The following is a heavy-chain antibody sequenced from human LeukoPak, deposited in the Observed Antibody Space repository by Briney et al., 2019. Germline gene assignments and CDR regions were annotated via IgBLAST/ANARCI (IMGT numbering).Heavy chain of an antibody. CDR2: ISYDGSNK. V-gene: IGHV3-30-3*01. CDR1: GFTFSDYY. CDR3: ASQTREAGPFDY. D-gene: IGHD1-26*01. Sequence: PGGSLRLSCAASGFTFSDYYMSWIRQAPGKGLEWVAVISYDGSNKYYADSVKGRFTISRDNSKNTLYLQMNSLRAEDTAVYYCASQTREAGPFDYWGQGTLVTVSS. J-gene: IGHJ4*02.